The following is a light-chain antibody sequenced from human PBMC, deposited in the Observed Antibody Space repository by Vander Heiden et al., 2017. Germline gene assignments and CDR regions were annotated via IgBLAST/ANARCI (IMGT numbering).Light chain of an antibody. Sequence: DIQMTQSPSNLSASVGDTVTITCRASESVNMWLAWYQQQPGKAPNVLIHKATTLKSGVPSRFSGSGFGTEFTLTISSLEPDDFATYYCQQYRTDWTFGQGTKVEI. CDR2: KAT. V-gene: IGKV1-5*03. CDR1: ESVNMW. J-gene: IGKJ1*01. CDR3: QQYRTDWT.